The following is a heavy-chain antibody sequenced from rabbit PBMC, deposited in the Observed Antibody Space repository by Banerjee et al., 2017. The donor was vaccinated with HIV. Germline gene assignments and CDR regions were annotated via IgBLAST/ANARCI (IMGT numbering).Heavy chain of an antibody. CDR3: ARDGTGGSYFAL. D-gene: IGHD8-1*01. Sequence: QEHLKESGGGLVQPGGSLTLSCKASGFDFSRYGMSWVRQAPGKGLEWIGYIDPVFGSTYYASWVNGRFSISRENAQNTVFLQMTSLTAADTATYFCARDGTGGSYFALWGQGTLVTVS. CDR1: GFDFSRYG. J-gene: IGHJ3*01. V-gene: IGHV1S47*01. CDR2: IDPVFGST.